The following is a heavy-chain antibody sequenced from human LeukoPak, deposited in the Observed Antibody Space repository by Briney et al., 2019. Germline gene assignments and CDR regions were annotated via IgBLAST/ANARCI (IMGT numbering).Heavy chain of an antibody. V-gene: IGHV4-4*07. CDR2: IHTSGST. D-gene: IGHD2-2*01. Sequence: SETLSLTCTVSGDSIGRYHWSWFRQPAGEGLEWIGRIHTSGSTNYNPSLKSRATMSVNTSRNQFSVKLRSVTAADTAVYYCARETPAAGNWYDPWGQGTLVTVSS. CDR1: GDSIGRYH. J-gene: IGHJ5*02. CDR3: ARETPAAGNWYDP.